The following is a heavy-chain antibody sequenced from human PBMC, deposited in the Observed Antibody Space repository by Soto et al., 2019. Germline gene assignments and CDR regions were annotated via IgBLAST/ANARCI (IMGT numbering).Heavy chain of an antibody. V-gene: IGHV4-59*08. Sequence: PSETLSLTCTLSGGSFTSYYWSWIRQPPGKGLEWIGCTFYSGSTNYNPSLKSRVTISVDTSKNQFSLKLSSVTAADTAVYYCARRAAVAGKGGYYYYYMDVWGKGTTVTVS. CDR1: GGSFTSYY. D-gene: IGHD6-19*01. J-gene: IGHJ6*03. CDR3: ARRAAVAGKGGYYYYYMDV. CDR2: TFYSGST.